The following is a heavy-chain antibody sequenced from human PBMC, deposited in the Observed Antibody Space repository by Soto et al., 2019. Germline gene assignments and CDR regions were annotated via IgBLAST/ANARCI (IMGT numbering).Heavy chain of an antibody. CDR2: IWYDGSNK. CDR3: ARIGPLTTNFGMDV. J-gene: IGHJ6*02. Sequence: GGSLRLSCAASEFTFSRHGMHWVRQAPGKGLEWVAVIWYDGSNKYYSDSVKGRFTISRDNSKNTLYLQMDSLRAEDTAVYYCARIGPLTTNFGMDVWGQETAVTVSS. CDR1: EFTFSRHG. V-gene: IGHV3-33*01. D-gene: IGHD4-4*01.